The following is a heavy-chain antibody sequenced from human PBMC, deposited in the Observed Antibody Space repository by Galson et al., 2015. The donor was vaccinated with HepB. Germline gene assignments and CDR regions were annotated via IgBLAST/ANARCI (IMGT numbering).Heavy chain of an antibody. CDR1: GDSVSSNSAA. CDR3: ARDIYYGSGTNRDYYYSMDV. Sequence: CAISGDSVSSNSAAWNWIRQSPSRGLEWLGRTYYRSKWYNDYAVSVKSRITINPDTSKTQFSLQLNSVTPEDTAVYYCARDIYYGSGTNRDYYYSMDVWGQGTTVTVSS. J-gene: IGHJ6*02. D-gene: IGHD3-10*01. CDR2: TYYRSKWYN. V-gene: IGHV6-1*01.